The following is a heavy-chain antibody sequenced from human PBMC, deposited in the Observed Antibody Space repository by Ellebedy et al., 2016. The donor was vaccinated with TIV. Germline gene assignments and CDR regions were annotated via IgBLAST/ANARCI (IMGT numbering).Heavy chain of an antibody. CDR1: GFTFSTYW. V-gene: IGHV3-74*01. J-gene: IGHJ5*02. CDR3: ARGKLGTTGGGGYH. D-gene: IGHD1-26*01. CDR2: INSDGSTT. Sequence: PGGSLRLSCAASGFTFSTYWMHWVRQAPGKGLAWVSRINSDGSTTTYAASVKGRFTISRDNAKNTLYLQMNSRRAEDTAVYYWARGKLGTTGGGGYHWGQGTLVTVSS.